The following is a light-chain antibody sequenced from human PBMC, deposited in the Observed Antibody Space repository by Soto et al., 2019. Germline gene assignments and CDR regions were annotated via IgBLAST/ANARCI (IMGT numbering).Light chain of an antibody. CDR3: SSYAGSNNLV. J-gene: IGLJ2*01. Sequence: QLVLTQPPSASGSPGQSVTISCTGTSGDVGAYNYVSWYQQHPGKAPQLMIYEVSKRPSGVPDRFSGSKSGNTASLTVSGLQAEDEADYYCSSYAGSNNLVFGGGTKVTVL. CDR1: SGDVGAYNY. CDR2: EVS. V-gene: IGLV2-8*01.